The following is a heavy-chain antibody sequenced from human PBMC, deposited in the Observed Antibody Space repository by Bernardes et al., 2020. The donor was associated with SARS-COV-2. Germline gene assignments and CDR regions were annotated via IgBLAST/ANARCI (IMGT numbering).Heavy chain of an antibody. V-gene: IGHV1-2*02. J-gene: IGHJ4*02. CDR1: GYTFMHYY. CDR3: ARGGYCTSSSCYLPDF. Sequence: ASVKVSCKASGYTFMHYYIHWVRQAPGLGLEWMGWINADSGDTKYAQRFQGRVTMTRDTSINTAYMELTSLRSDDTALYFCARGGYCTSSSCYLPDFWGRGTLVTVSS. CDR2: INADSGDT. D-gene: IGHD2-2*01.